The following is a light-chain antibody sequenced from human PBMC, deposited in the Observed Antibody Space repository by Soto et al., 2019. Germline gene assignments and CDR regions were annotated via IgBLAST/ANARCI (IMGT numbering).Light chain of an antibody. J-gene: IGKJ5*01. CDR1: QSVSSY. V-gene: IGKV3-11*01. CDR2: DAS. CDR3: SQRWEWLLNR. Sequence: EILLSQSPATLSLPTGERATLSCRASQSVSSYLAWYQQKPGQAPRLLIYDASNRATGIPARFSGSGSGTDFTLTLSILYPEDDGIQDCSQRWEWLLNRFGQVSRL.